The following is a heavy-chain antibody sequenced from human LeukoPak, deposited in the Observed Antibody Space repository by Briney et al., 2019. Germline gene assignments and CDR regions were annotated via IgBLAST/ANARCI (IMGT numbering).Heavy chain of an antibody. V-gene: IGHV3-15*01. J-gene: IGHJ5*02. CDR1: GFTLSNAY. Sequence: GGSLRLSCAASGFTLSNAYMSWVRQAPGKGLEWVGRIKNKTDGGTTDYAAPVKGRFTISRDDSKNTLYLQMNSLKTEDTAVYYCTTTIVGVTTWSDPWGQGTLVTVSS. D-gene: IGHD1-26*01. CDR2: IKNKTDGGTT. CDR3: TTTIVGVTTWSDP.